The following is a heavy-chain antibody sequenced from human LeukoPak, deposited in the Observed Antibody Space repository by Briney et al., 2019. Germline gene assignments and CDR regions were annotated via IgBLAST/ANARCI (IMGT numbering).Heavy chain of an antibody. D-gene: IGHD4-17*01. J-gene: IGHJ3*01. CDR2: ITSGGAP. V-gene: IGHV3-23*01. Sequence: GGSLRLSCAASGFTFSNYAVMWVRQAPGQGLEWVSAITSGGAPRYADSVKGRFTISRDNSKNTLYLQMNSLRAEDTAQYFCARDPNGDYIGASEFWGRGTVVTVSS. CDR3: ARDPNGDYIGASEF. CDR1: GFTFSNYA.